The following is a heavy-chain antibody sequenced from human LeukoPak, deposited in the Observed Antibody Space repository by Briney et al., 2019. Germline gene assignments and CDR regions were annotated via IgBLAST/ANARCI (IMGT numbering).Heavy chain of an antibody. J-gene: IGHJ5*02. CDR2: IYPGDSDT. Sequence: GESLKISCKGSGYSFTSYWIGWVRQMPGKGLEWMGIIYPGDSDTRYSPSFQGQVTISADKSISTAYLQWSSLKASDTAIYYCARLSAMIRNDNWFDPWGQGTLVTVSS. CDR3: ARLSAMIRNDNWFDP. CDR1: GYSFTSYW. V-gene: IGHV5-51*01. D-gene: IGHD5-12*01.